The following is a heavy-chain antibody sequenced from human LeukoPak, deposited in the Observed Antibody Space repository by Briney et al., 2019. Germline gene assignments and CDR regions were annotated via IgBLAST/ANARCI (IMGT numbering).Heavy chain of an antibody. CDR1: RYTFTNYY. CDR2: INPNSGDT. CDR3: ARGYVPAASVFDY. D-gene: IGHD2-2*01. V-gene: IGHV1-2*02. J-gene: IGHJ4*02. Sequence: ASVKVSCKASRYTFTNYYIYWVRQAPGRGLEWMGWINPNSGDTNYAQKFQGRVTMTRDTSISTAYMELSRLRSDDTAVYYCARGYVPAASVFDYWGQGTLVTVSS.